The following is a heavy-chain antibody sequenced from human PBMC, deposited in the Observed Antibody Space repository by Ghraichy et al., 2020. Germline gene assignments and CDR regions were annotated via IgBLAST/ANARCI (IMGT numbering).Heavy chain of an antibody. CDR2: INHSGST. CDR3: ARAPKDIVVVPAAGSLPQWWFDP. CDR1: GGSFSGYY. Sequence: GSLRLSCAVYGGSFSGYYWSWIRQPPGKGLEWIGEINHSGSTNYKPSLKSRVTISVDTSKNQFSLKLSSVTAADTAVYYCARAPKDIVVVPAAGSLPQWWFDPWGQGTLVTVSS. J-gene: IGHJ5*02. V-gene: IGHV4-34*01. D-gene: IGHD2-2*01.